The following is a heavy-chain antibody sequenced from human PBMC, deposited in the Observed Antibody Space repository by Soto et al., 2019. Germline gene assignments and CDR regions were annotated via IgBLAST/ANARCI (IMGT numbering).Heavy chain of an antibody. CDR1: GGTFSNYP. V-gene: IGHV1-69*01. CDR2: IIPIFGTT. CDR3: ARGLYCGGGCYSHFDY. J-gene: IGHJ4*02. Sequence: VQLVQSGAEVKKPGSSVKVSCKASGGTFSNYPFIWVRQAPGQGLDWMGGIIPIFGTTDYGQRFQGRVTITADVSTNTAYMELSSLRSDDTAVYYCARGLYCGGGCYSHFDYWGQGTLVTVSS. D-gene: IGHD2-21*02.